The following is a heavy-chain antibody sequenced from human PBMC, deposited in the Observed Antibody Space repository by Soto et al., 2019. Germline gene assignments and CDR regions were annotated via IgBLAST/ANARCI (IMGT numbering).Heavy chain of an antibody. Sequence: GSLRTPCGASGFTFSNYYISWIRQAPGKGLEWVSYISSTGRTIYYADSVKGRFTVSRDNAQNSLSLKLNSLRVEDTAVYYCARSYSSGWEFDYWGQGTQVTVSS. CDR1: GFTFSNYY. J-gene: IGHJ4*02. CDR2: ISSTGRTI. V-gene: IGHV3-11*01. CDR3: ARSYSSGWEFDY. D-gene: IGHD6-19*01.